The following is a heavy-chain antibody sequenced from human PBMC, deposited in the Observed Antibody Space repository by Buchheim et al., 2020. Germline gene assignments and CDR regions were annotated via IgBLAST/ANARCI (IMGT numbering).Heavy chain of an antibody. CDR2: ISYDGSNK. Sequence: QVQLVESGGGVVQPGRSLRLSCAASGFTFSSYGMHWVRQAPGKGLEWVAVISYDGSNKYYADSGRGRFTISRENSKNTLHLQMNSLRAEDTAVYYCAKGVGATSYFDYWGQGTL. V-gene: IGHV3-30*18. CDR1: GFTFSSYG. CDR3: AKGVGATSYFDY. D-gene: IGHD1-26*01. J-gene: IGHJ4*02.